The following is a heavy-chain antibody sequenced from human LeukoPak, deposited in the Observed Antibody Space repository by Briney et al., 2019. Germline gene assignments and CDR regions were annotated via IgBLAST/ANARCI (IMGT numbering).Heavy chain of an antibody. V-gene: IGHV1-69*01. Sequence: SVKVSCKASGGTFSSYAISWVRQAPGQGLEWMGGIIPIFGTANYAQKFQGRVTITADESTSTAYMELSGLRSEDTAVYYCARDDYGDYVLRAWGQGTLVTVSS. CDR1: GGTFSSYA. CDR2: IIPIFGTA. CDR3: ARDDYGDYVLRA. D-gene: IGHD4-17*01. J-gene: IGHJ5*02.